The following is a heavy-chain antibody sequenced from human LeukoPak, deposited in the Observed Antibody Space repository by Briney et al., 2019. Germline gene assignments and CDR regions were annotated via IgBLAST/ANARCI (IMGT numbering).Heavy chain of an antibody. D-gene: IGHD6-13*01. CDR1: GFTFSSYS. CDR2: ISRSSDYI. Sequence: GGSLRLSCAASGFTFSSYSMNWVRQAPGKGLEWVSSISRSSDYIYFADSVKGRFTISRDNAKNSLYLQMNSLRAEDTAVYYCTRIYSSTWYQGAFDIWGQGTMVTVSS. CDR3: TRIYSSTWYQGAFDI. V-gene: IGHV3-21*01. J-gene: IGHJ3*02.